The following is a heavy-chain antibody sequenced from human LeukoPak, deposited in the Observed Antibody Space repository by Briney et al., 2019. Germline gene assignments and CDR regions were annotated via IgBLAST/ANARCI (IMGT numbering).Heavy chain of an antibody. CDR1: GGSISSGSYY. CDR2: IYTSGST. CDR3: ARSLVVTDNWFDP. Sequence: QASETLSLTCTVSGGSISSGSYYWSWIRQPAGKGLEWIGRIYTSGSTNYNPSLKSRVTISLDTSENHFSLKLSSVTAADTAVYYCARSLVVTDNWFDPWGQGTLVTVSS. D-gene: IGHD3-22*01. V-gene: IGHV4-61*02. J-gene: IGHJ5*02.